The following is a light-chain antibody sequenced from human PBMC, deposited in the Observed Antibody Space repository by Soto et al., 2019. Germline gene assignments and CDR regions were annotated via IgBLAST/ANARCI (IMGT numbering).Light chain of an antibody. CDR1: SSDVGDYNL. V-gene: IGLV2-23*01. CDR3: CSYAGSRTFV. CDR2: EGS. J-gene: IGLJ2*01. Sequence: QSALTQPASVSGSPEQSITISCTGTSSDVGDYNLVSWYQQHPGKAPRLIIYEGSKRPSGISHRFSGSKSDNTASLTISGLRAEDEAHYHCCSYAGSRTFVFGGGTQLTVL.